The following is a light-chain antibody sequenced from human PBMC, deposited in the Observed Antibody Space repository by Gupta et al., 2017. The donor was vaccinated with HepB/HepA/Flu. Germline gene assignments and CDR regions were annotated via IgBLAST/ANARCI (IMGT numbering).Light chain of an antibody. CDR1: SSNIGSNT. CDR2: SND. J-gene: IGLJ2*01. CDR3: AAWDDSLNGLA. V-gene: IGLV1-44*01. Sequence: QSVLTQPPSASGAPGQRVTISCSGSSSNIGSNTVTWYQQLPGTAPNLLIYSNDQWPSGVPDRFSGSKSGTSASLAISGLQAEDEADYYCAAWDDSLNGLAFGGGTKLTVL.